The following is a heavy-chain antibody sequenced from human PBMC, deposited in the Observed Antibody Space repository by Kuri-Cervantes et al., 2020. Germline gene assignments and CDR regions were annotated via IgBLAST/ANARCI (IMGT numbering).Heavy chain of an antibody. CDR1: GFTFSSYD. V-gene: IGHV3-30-3*01. CDR2: ISYDGSNK. Sequence: GESLKISCAASGFTFSSYDMHWVRQAPGKGLEWVAVISYDGSNKYYADSVKGRFTISRDNSKNTLYLQMNSLRAEDTAVYYCARDGATVTTTYYYGMDVWGQGTTVTVSS. J-gene: IGHJ6*02. CDR3: ARDGATVTTTYYYGMDV. D-gene: IGHD4-17*01.